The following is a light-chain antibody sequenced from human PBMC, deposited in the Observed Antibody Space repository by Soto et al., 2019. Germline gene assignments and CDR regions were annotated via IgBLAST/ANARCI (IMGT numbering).Light chain of an antibody. Sequence: IMMTQSPATLSVYPGARATLSCRASQSVSSNFAWFQQKPGQAPRLLIYGASTRATGIPARFSGSGSGTEFTLTISSLQSEDFAVYYCQQYSNWPWTFGQRTKVDI. J-gene: IGKJ1*01. CDR1: QSVSSN. CDR3: QQYSNWPWT. CDR2: GAS. V-gene: IGKV3-15*01.